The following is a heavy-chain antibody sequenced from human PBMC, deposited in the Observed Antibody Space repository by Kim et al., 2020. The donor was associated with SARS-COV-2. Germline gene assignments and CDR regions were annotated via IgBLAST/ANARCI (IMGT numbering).Heavy chain of an antibody. J-gene: IGHJ3*02. CDR3: AKGWADYDILTGYLYIRDISAFDI. V-gene: IGHV3-23*01. Sequence: GGSLRLSCAASGFTFSSYAMSWVRQAPGKGLEWVSAISGSGGSTYYADSVKGRFTISRDNSKNTLYLQMNSLRAEDTAVYYCAKGWADYDILTGYLYIRDISAFDIWGQGTMVTVSS. CDR2: ISGSGGST. CDR1: GFTFSSYA. D-gene: IGHD3-9*01.